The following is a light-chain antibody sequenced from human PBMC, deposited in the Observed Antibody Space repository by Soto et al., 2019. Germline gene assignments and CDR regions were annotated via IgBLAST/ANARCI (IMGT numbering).Light chain of an antibody. Sequence: QSVLTQSPSVSGAPGQRVTISCTGSSSNIGAGYDVHWYQQLPGTAPKLLIYGNSNRPSGVPDRFSGSKSGTSASLAITKLQAEDEADYYCQSYDSSLSVVFGGGTKVTVL. CDR1: SSNIGAGYD. V-gene: IGLV1-40*01. CDR2: GNS. CDR3: QSYDSSLSVV. J-gene: IGLJ2*01.